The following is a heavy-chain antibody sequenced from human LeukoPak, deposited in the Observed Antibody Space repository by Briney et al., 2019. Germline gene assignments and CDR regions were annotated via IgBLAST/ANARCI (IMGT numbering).Heavy chain of an antibody. J-gene: IGHJ5*02. CDR1: GFTFSSYA. CDR3: SKDSETEIFGVATAWFDP. Sequence: GGSLRLSCAASGFTFSSYAMSWVRQAPGKGLEWVSAISGSGGSTYYADSVKGRFTISRDNSKNTLYLQMNSLRAEDTAVYYCSKDSETEIFGVATAWFDPWGPGTLVIVSS. V-gene: IGHV3-23*01. D-gene: IGHD3-3*01. CDR2: ISGSGGST.